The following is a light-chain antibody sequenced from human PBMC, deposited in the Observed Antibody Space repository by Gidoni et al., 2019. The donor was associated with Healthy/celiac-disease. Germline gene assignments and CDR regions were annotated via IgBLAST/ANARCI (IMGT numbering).Light chain of an antibody. CDR2: GTS. J-gene: IGLJ2*01. Sequence: QSVLTQPPSVSGAPGQRVTISCTGSSSNIGAGYDVHWYQQLPGTAPKLLIYGTSNRPSGVPDRFSGSKSGTSASLAITGLQAEDEADYYCQSYDSSLSAVVFGGGTKLTAL. CDR1: SSNIGAGYD. V-gene: IGLV1-40*01. CDR3: QSYDSSLSAVV.